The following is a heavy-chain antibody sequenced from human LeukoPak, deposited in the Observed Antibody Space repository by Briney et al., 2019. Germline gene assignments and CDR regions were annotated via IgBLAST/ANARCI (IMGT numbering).Heavy chain of an antibody. CDR1: GFTFSSYA. J-gene: IGHJ4*02. CDR2: IIGSGGST. V-gene: IGHV3-23*01. Sequence: PGGSLRHSCAASGFTFSSYAMSWVRQAPGKGLEWVSTIIGSGGSTYNADFVKGRFTISRDNSKNTLYLQMNSLRAEDTAVYYCAKDSYCGGDCYKRAVDYWGQGTLVTVSS. CDR3: AKDSYCGGDCYKRAVDY. D-gene: IGHD2-21*02.